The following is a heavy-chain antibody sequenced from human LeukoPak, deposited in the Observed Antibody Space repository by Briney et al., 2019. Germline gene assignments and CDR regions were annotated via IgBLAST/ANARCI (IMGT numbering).Heavy chain of an antibody. V-gene: IGHV3-11*05. CDR1: GFTFSNAW. CDR2: ISSTSIYT. CDR3: AREDGYSSSWYSDY. D-gene: IGHD6-13*01. J-gene: IGHJ4*02. Sequence: GGSLRLSCAASGFTFSNAWMSWVRQAPGKGLEWVSDISSTSIYTNYADSVKGRFTISRDNAKNSLYLQMNSLRAEDTAVYYCAREDGYSSSWYSDYWGQGTLVTVSS.